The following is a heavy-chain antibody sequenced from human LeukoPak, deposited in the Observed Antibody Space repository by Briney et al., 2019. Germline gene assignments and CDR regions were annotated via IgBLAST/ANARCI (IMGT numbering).Heavy chain of an antibody. Sequence: GRSLGLSCAASGFTFSSYAMHWVRQAPGKGLEWVAVISYDGSNKYYADSVKGRFTISRDNSKNTLYLQMNSLRAEDTAVYYCARDYSGYDVFFLGYWGQGTLVTVSS. V-gene: IGHV3-30*04. CDR1: GFTFSSYA. CDR2: ISYDGSNK. D-gene: IGHD5-12*01. CDR3: ARDYSGYDVFFLGY. J-gene: IGHJ4*02.